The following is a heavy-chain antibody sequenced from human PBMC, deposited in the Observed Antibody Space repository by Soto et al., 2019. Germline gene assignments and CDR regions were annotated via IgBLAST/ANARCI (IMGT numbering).Heavy chain of an antibody. V-gene: IGHV2-5*01. D-gene: IGHD1-1*01. J-gene: IGHJ4*02. CDR1: GFSLSTSGVG. Sequence: ESGPTLVNPTQTLTLTCTFSGFSLSTSGVGVGWIRQPPGKALEWLALIYWNDDKRYSPSLKSRLTITKDTSKSLVVLLMTSVDPVDTATYYCAHRRGGYNWDDGYFDFWGQGTLVTVSS. CDR2: IYWNDDK. CDR3: AHRRGGYNWDDGYFDF.